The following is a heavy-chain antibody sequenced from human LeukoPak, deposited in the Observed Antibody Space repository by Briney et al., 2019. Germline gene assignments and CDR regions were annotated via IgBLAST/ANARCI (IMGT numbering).Heavy chain of an antibody. CDR2: IYPGDSDT. D-gene: IGHD3-22*01. J-gene: IGHJ4*02. V-gene: IGHV5-51*01. Sequence: GESLKISCKGSGYSFTSYWIGWVRQMPGKGLEWMGIIYPGDSDTRYSPSFQGQVTISADKSISTAYLQWSSLKASDTAMYYCARTYYYDSSGPMPPDYWGQGTLVTVSS. CDR3: ARTYYYDSSGPMPPDY. CDR1: GYSFTSYW.